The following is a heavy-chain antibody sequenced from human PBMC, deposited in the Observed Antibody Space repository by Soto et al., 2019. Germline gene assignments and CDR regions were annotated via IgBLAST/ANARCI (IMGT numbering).Heavy chain of an antibody. CDR1: GYTLISYY. J-gene: IGHJ4*02. Sequence: QVQLVQSGVEVKKPGASVKVSCKASGYTLISYYMHWVRQAPGQGLEWMGILNPSDGSTIYAQKCQDRLTMTGDTATGTVHMELSSLRSEDTAAYYCVRDTAATEVVFFDCWGQGTLVTVSS. CDR3: VRDTAATEVVFFDC. D-gene: IGHD6-13*01. V-gene: IGHV1-46*01. CDR2: LNPSDGST.